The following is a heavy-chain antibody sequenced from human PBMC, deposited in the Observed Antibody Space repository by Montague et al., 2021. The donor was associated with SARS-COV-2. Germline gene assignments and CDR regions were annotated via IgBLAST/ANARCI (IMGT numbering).Heavy chain of an antibody. CDR1: GGSFNNYY. CDR3: ATLPSSITIFGVVQGYYFDD. D-gene: IGHD3-3*01. CDR2: IDQGGAT. Sequence: SETLSLTCAVYGGSFNNYYWTWIRQAPGKGLEWIGEIDQGGATNYSPSLRSRLTLSVDTSKNQFSLKLRSVTAADTAVYYCATLPSSITIFGVVQGYYFDDWGQGTLVTVSS. V-gene: IGHV4-34*01. J-gene: IGHJ4*02.